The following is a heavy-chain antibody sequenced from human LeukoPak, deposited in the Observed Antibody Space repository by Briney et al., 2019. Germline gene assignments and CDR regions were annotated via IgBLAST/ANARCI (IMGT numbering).Heavy chain of an antibody. CDR1: GFTFSSYG. V-gene: IGHV3-33*01. CDR3: ARGIRYFDWLSYY. CDR2: IWHDGSNK. J-gene: IGHJ4*02. Sequence: PGGSLRLSCAASGFTFSSYGMHWVRQAPGKGLEWVADIWHDGSNKYYADSVKGRFTISRDNSKNTLYLQMNSLRAEDTAVYYCARGIRYFDWLSYYWGQGTLVTVSS. D-gene: IGHD3-9*01.